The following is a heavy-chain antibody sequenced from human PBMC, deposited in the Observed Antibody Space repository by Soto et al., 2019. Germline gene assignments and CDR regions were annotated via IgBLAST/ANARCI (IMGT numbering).Heavy chain of an antibody. D-gene: IGHD3-10*02. V-gene: IGHV3-11*05. J-gene: IGHJ3*02. CDR1: GFTFSDYY. CDR3: ASHVHDAFDI. CDR2: ISSSNSYT. Sequence: QVQLVESGGGLVKPGGSLGLSCAASGFTFSDYYMSWIRQAPGKGLERVSYISSSNSYTNYADSVKGRFTISRDNAKNPLYLQMNSLRAEDTAVYYCASHVHDAFDIWGQGTMVTVSS.